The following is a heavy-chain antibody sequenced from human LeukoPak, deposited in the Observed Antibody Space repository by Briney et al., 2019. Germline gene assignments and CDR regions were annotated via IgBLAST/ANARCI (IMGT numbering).Heavy chain of an antibody. CDR1: GFTFSTYD. J-gene: IGHJ6*03. CDR3: ARGEVAVAGTPPLYYMDV. V-gene: IGHV3-21*01. CDR2: ISSSSSYI. D-gene: IGHD6-19*01. Sequence: GGSLRLSCAASGFTFSTYDMNWVRQGPGMGLEWVSSISSSSSYIYCADSVKGRFTISRDNAKNSLYLQMNSLRAEDTAVYYCARGEVAVAGTPPLYYMDVWGKGTTVTVSS.